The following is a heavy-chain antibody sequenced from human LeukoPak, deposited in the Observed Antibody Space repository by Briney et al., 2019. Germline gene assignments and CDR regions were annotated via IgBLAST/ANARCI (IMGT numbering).Heavy chain of an antibody. V-gene: IGHV3-23*01. CDR2: ISGRDDST. D-gene: IGHD3-9*01. CDR3: AKWGDNDILAGYYDPDY. CDR1: GFAVTNYA. J-gene: IGHJ4*02. Sequence: GGSLRLSCAASGFAVTNYAMYWVRQAPGKGLEWVSAISGRDDSTYYADSVKGRFTISRDTSKNTLFLQMNSLRAEDTAVYYCAKWGDNDILAGYYDPDYWGQGTLVTVSS.